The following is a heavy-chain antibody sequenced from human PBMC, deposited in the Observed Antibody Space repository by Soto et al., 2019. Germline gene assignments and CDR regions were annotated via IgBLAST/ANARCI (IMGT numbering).Heavy chain of an antibody. CDR3: ARQDGDGLFYFDY. CDR1: GYTFNIYW. Sequence: GESLKISCEGSGYTFNIYWIAWVRQMPGKGLEWMGVIYPVESDTRYSPSFQGQVTISVDKSINTAYLQWSSLQASDTAIYYCARQDGDGLFYFDYWGQGTPVTVSS. J-gene: IGHJ4*02. CDR2: IYPVESDT. D-gene: IGHD4-17*01. V-gene: IGHV5-51*01.